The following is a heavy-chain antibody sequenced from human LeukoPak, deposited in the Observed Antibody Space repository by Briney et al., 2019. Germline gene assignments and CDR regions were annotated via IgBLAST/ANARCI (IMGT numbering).Heavy chain of an antibody. CDR2: ISSSSSYT. V-gene: IGHV3-11*05. J-gene: IGHJ4*02. CDR3: ARVPYYDILTGYPYYFDY. Sequence: GGSLRLSCAASGFXFSDYYMSWIRQAPGKGLEWVSYISSSSSYTNYADSVKGRFTISRDNAKNSLYLQMNSLRAEDTAVYYCARVPYYDILTGYPYYFDYWGQGTLVTVSS. CDR1: GFXFSDYY. D-gene: IGHD3-9*01.